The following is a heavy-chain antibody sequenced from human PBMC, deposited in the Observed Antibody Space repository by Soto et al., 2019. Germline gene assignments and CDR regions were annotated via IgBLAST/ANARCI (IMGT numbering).Heavy chain of an antibody. Sequence: ASLEISCKASGYTFTGYYRHWVRQAHGQGLEWMGWINPNSGGTNYAQKFQGRVTMTRDTSISTAYMELSRLRSDDTAVYYCARDGMNYDILTGYLLRGWFDPWGQGTLVTVSS. CDR3: ARDGMNYDILTGYLLRGWFDP. J-gene: IGHJ5*02. V-gene: IGHV1-2*02. D-gene: IGHD3-9*01. CDR2: INPNSGGT. CDR1: GYTFTGYY.